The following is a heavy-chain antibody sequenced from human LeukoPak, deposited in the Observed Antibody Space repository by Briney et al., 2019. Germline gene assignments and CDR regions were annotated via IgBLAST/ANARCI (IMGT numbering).Heavy chain of an antibody. Sequence: AASVKVSCKASGYTFTSYAMNWVRQAPGQGLEWMGWINTNTGNPTYAQGFTGRFVFSLGTSVSTAYLQISSLKVEDTAVYYCARARTLLWFGESHYWGQGTLVTVSS. V-gene: IGHV7-4-1*02. D-gene: IGHD3-10*01. CDR2: INTNTGNP. CDR1: GYTFTSYA. J-gene: IGHJ4*02. CDR3: ARARTLLWFGESHY.